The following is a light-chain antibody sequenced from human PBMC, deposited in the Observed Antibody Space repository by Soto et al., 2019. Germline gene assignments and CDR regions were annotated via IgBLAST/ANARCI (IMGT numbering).Light chain of an antibody. V-gene: IGKV1-39*01. CDR1: QSINTY. CDR2: AAS. J-gene: IGKJ2*01. CDR3: QQSYNTPPFT. Sequence: DIQMTQSPSSLSASVGDRVTITCRASQSINTYLNWYQQKPGKAPKFLIHAASSLQSGVPSRFSGSGSGTFFTLTTRSLQPEDVAPYDCQQSYNTPPFTFGQGTKLEIK.